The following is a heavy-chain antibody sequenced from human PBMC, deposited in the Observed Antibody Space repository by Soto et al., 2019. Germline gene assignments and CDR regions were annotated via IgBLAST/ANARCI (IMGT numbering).Heavy chain of an antibody. J-gene: IGHJ4*02. CDR1: GGSFSGYY. D-gene: IGHD3-22*01. CDR3: ARSHSSGYYY. V-gene: IGHV4-34*01. Sequence: SETLSLTCAVYGGSFSGYYWTWIRQPPGKGLEWIGEINHSGSTNYNPSLKSRVTISVDTSKNQFSLKLSSVTAADTAVYYGARSHSSGYYYWGQGTLVTVSS. CDR2: INHSGST.